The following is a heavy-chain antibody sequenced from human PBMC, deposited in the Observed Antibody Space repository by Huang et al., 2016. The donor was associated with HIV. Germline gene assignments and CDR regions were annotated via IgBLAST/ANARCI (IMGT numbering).Heavy chain of an antibody. V-gene: IGHV3-7*01. D-gene: IGHD2-8*01. CDR3: ATKADAMDV. CDR2: IRKDGSEK. J-gene: IGHJ6*02. Sequence: LVESGGGLVRPGGSLRLSCAGPTVTFSAYWMTWVRQSPGQGLEWVASIRKDGSEKHYVDSVEGRFNISRDNGKKLLFLEMRSLGVDDTAVYFCATKADAMDVWGQGTTVIVSS. CDR1: TVTFSAYW.